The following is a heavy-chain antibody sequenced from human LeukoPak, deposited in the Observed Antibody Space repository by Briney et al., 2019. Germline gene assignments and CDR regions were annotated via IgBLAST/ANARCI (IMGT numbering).Heavy chain of an antibody. CDR2: INPNSGGT. V-gene: IGHV1-2*04. J-gene: IGHJ4*02. Sequence: ASVEVSCKASGYTFTGYYMHWVRQAPGQGLEWMGWINPNSGGTNYAQKFQGWVTMTRDTSISTAYMELSRLRSDDTAVYYCARDHMITFGGVNYFDYWGQGTLVTVSS. D-gene: IGHD3-16*01. CDR3: ARDHMITFGGVNYFDY. CDR1: GYTFTGYY.